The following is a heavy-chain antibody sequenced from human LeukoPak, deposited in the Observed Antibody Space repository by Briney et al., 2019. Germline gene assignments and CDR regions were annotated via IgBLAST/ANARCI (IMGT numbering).Heavy chain of an antibody. V-gene: IGHV4-4*07. CDR1: GGSISSYY. CDR2: IYTSGST. CDR3: ARSSWLQSFDY. J-gene: IGHJ4*02. D-gene: IGHD5-24*01. Sequence: SETLSLTCTVSGGSISSYYWSGIRQPAGKGREGMGRIYTSGSTNYNPSLKSRVTMSVDPSKNQFALKLSSVPAADTAVYYCARSSWLQSFDYWGQGTLVTVSS.